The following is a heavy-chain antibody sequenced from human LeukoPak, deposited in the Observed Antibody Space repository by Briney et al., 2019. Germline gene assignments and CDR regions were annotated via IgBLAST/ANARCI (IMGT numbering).Heavy chain of an antibody. D-gene: IGHD3-16*01. Sequence: ASVTVSCTASGYTFTGYYMHWVRQAPGQGLEWMGWINPKSGGTIYAQNFQGRVTMTRDTSISTAYMELSSLRSDDTAVYYCARNWFGVRTVCDYWGQGTLVTVSS. J-gene: IGHJ4*02. CDR3: ARNWFGVRTVCDY. V-gene: IGHV1-2*02. CDR2: INPKSGGT. CDR1: GYTFTGYY.